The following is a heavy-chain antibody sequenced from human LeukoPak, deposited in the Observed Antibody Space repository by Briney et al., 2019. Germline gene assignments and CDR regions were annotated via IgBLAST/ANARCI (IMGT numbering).Heavy chain of an antibody. Sequence: GGSLRLSCAASGFTFSSYEMNWVHQAPGKGLEWVSYISSSGSTIYYADSVKGRFTISRDNAKNSLYLQMNSLRAEDTAVYYCARVSGYCSGGSCHNWLDPWGQGTLVTVSS. CDR3: ARVSGYCSGGSCHNWLDP. CDR1: GFTFSSYE. V-gene: IGHV3-48*03. J-gene: IGHJ5*02. D-gene: IGHD2-15*01. CDR2: ISSSGSTI.